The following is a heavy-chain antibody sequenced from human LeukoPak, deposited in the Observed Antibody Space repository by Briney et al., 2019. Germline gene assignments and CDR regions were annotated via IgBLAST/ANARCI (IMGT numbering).Heavy chain of an antibody. J-gene: IGHJ4*02. CDR1: GFTVSSNY. CDR2: IYSGGST. D-gene: IGHD2-2*01. V-gene: IGHV3-53*01. Sequence: GGSLRLSCAASGFTVSSNYMSWVRQAPGKGLEWVSVIYSGGSTYYADSVKGRFTISRDNAKNSLYLQMNSLRAEDTAVYYCARDEGIVVVPAAMLFDYWGQGTLVTVSS. CDR3: ARDEGIVVVPAAMLFDY.